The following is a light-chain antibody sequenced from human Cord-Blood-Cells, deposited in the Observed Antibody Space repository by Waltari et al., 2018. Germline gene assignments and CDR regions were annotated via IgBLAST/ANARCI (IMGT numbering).Light chain of an antibody. Sequence: DIQMTQSPSSLSASVGARVTITCRASQSISSYLNLYQQKPGKAPKLLIYAASSLQSGVPSRFSGSGSGTDFTLTISSLQPEDFATYYCQQSYSTPRSFGQGTKLEIK. J-gene: IGKJ2*03. V-gene: IGKV1-39*01. CDR2: AAS. CDR1: QSISSY. CDR3: QQSYSTPRS.